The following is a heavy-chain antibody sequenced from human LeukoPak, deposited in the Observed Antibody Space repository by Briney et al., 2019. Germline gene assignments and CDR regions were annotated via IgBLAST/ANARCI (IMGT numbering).Heavy chain of an antibody. V-gene: IGHV3-21*05. Sequence: GGSLRLSCPASGFTLSSYSISWVRQAPGKGLEWVSYISSSGRSILYADSVKGRFIVSRDNTKNSVYLQMNNLRAEDTAVYYCGREIPSGSYAPDYWGQGILVIVSS. CDR3: GREIPSGSYAPDY. J-gene: IGHJ4*02. CDR1: GFTLSSYS. D-gene: IGHD1-26*01. CDR2: ISSSGRSI.